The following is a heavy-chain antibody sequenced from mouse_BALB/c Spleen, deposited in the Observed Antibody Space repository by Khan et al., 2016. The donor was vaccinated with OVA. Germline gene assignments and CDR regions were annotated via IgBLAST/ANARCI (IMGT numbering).Heavy chain of an antibody. Sequence: QVQLQQSGPELVRPGVSVKISCKGSGYTFTDYAMHWVKQSHAKSLEWIGLISTYSGNTNYKQKFKGKATMNVDKSSSTAYMDLARLTSEDSAIYYCTRPAYDGYYDYWGQGTTLTVSS. CDR2: ISTYSGNT. V-gene: IGHV1S137*01. CDR1: GYTFTDYA. J-gene: IGHJ2*01. CDR3: TRPAYDGYYDY. D-gene: IGHD2-3*01.